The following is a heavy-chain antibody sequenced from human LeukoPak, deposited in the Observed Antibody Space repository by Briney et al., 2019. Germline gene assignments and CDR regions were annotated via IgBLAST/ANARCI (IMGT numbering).Heavy chain of an antibody. CDR2: LIPIYGSA. Sequence: SVKVSCKASGGSFTFTSHAISWVRQAPGQGLEWMGGLIPIYGSANYAQKFQGRVTTTSDESTRTVYMELSSLRPKDSAVYYCAGFFYDNSGDAFDLWGQGTMVTVSS. V-gene: IGHV1-69*01. CDR1: GGSFTFTSHA. CDR3: AGFFYDNSGDAFDL. J-gene: IGHJ3*01. D-gene: IGHD3-22*01.